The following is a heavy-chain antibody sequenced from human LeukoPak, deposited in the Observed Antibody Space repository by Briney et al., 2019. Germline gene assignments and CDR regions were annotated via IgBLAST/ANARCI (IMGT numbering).Heavy chain of an antibody. CDR3: AGSYGNYYYYYMDV. D-gene: IGHD3-10*01. CDR1: GYTFTSYG. J-gene: IGHJ6*03. CDR2: ISGYNGNT. Sequence: ASVKVSCKASGYTFTSYGISWVRQAPGQGLEWMGWISGYNGNTNYAQQKFQGRVTMTRDMSTSTVYMELSSLRSEDTAVYYCAGSYGNYYYYYMDVWGKGTTVTVSS. V-gene: IGHV1-18*01.